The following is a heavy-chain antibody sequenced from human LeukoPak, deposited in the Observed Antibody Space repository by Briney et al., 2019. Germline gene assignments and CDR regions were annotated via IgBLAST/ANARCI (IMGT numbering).Heavy chain of an antibody. J-gene: IGHJ6*02. Sequence: GGSLRLSCAASGFTVSSNYMSWVRQAPGKGLEWVSVIYSGGSTYYADSVKGRFTISRDNSKNTLYLQMNSLRAEDTAVYYCARDHYYDSSGYYYEYYYYYGMDVWGQGTTVTVSS. CDR2: IYSGGST. CDR3: ARDHYYDSSGYYYEYYYYYGMDV. CDR1: GFTVSSNY. V-gene: IGHV3-66*01. D-gene: IGHD3-22*01.